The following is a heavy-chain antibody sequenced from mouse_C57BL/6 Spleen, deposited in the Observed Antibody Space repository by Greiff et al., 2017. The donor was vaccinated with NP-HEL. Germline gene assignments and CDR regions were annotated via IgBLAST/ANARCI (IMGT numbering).Heavy chain of an antibody. CDR3: AREGTTVVYWYFEG. CDR1: GYAFSSSW. CDR2: IYPGDGDT. D-gene: IGHD1-1*01. V-gene: IGHV1-82*01. Sequence: QVQLQQSGPELVKPGASVKISCKASGYAFSSSWMNWVKQRPGKGLEWIGRIYPGDGDTNYNGKFKGKATLTADKSSSTAYMQLSSLTSEDSAVYFCAREGTTVVYWYFEGWGTGTTVTVSS. J-gene: IGHJ1*03.